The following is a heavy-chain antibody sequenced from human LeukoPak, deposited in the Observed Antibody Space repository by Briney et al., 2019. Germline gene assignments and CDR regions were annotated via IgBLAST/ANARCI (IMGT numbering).Heavy chain of an antibody. V-gene: IGHV4-59*08. CDR1: GGSISSYY. CDR2: IYYSGST. Sequence: SETLSLTCTVSGGSISSYYWSWIRQPPGKGLEWIGYIYYSGSTNYNPSLKSRVTISVDTSKNQFSLKLSSVTAADTAVYYCARHGPDYYDSSGYYFAFDYWGQGTLVTVSS. J-gene: IGHJ4*02. D-gene: IGHD3-22*01. CDR3: ARHGPDYYDSSGYYFAFDY.